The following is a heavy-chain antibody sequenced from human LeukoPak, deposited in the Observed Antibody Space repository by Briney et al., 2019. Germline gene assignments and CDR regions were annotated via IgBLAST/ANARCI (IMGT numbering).Heavy chain of an antibody. CDR3: ARFIAAPYYFDY. Sequence: GGSLRLSCAASGFTFSSNWMNWVRQAPGKGLEWVSFISSSRSYIYYADSVKGRFTISRDNAKNSLYLQMNSLRAEDTAVYYCARFIAAPYYFDYWGRGTLVTVFS. J-gene: IGHJ4*02. CDR2: ISSSRSYI. D-gene: IGHD6-13*01. CDR1: GFTFSSNW. V-gene: IGHV3-21*01.